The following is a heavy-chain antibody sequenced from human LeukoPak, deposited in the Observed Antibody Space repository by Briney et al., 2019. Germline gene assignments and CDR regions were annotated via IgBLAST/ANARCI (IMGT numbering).Heavy chain of an antibody. Sequence: GRSLRLSCVASGFTFSKYTMSWVRQAPGKGLEWVSGIYGGGSGSTFYAESVKGRFTISRDNSKNTLYLQMNSLRDEDTAIYYCAKDFTPDGIWDIDYWGRGTLITVSS. CDR2: IYGGGSGST. D-gene: IGHD1-14*01. CDR3: AKDFTPDGIWDIDY. J-gene: IGHJ4*02. CDR1: GFTFSKYT. V-gene: IGHV3-23*01.